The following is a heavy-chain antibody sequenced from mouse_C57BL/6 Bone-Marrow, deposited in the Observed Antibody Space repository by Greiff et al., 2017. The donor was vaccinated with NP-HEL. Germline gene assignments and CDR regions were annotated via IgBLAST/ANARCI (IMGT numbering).Heavy chain of an antibody. CDR1: GYTFTSYW. CDR2: IHPNSGST. CDR3: ARETTVVPDYFDY. D-gene: IGHD1-1*01. Sequence: VQLQQPGAELVKPGASVKLSCKASGYTFTSYWMHWVKQRPGQGLEWIGMIHPNSGSTNYNEKFKSKATLTVDKSSSTAYMQLSSLTSEDSAVYYCARETTVVPDYFDYWGQGTTLTVSS. J-gene: IGHJ2*01. V-gene: IGHV1-64*01.